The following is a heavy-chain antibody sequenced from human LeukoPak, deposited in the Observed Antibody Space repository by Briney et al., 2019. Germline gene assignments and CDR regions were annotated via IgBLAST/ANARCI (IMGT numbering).Heavy chain of an antibody. D-gene: IGHD3-10*01. CDR1: GGSISSSSYY. CDR3: ARDLEWFGELLN. J-gene: IGHJ4*02. V-gene: IGHV4-39*07. CDR2: IYYSGST. Sequence: NPSETLSLTCTVSGGSISSSSYYWGWIRQPPGKGLEWIGSIYYSGSTYYNPSLKSRVTISVDTSKNQFSLKLSSVTAADTAVYYCARDLEWFGELLNWGQGTLVTVSS.